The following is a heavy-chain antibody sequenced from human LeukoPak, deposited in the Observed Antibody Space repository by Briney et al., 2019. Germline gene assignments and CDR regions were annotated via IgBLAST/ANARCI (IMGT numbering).Heavy chain of an antibody. CDR1: GFTFTTYW. J-gene: IGHJ4*02. V-gene: IGHV3-7*03. CDR3: ARDSGGRVYNY. CDR2: IKQDGSET. Sequence: GGSLRLSCAASGFTFTTYWMTWVRQAPGKGLEWVANIKQDGSETYYVDSVKGRFTISRDNAKNSLYLQMNSLRAEDTAVYYCARDSGGRVYNYWGQGTLVTVSS. D-gene: IGHD6-13*01.